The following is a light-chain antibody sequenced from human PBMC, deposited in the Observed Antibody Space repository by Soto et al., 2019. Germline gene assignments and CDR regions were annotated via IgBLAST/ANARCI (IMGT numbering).Light chain of an antibody. CDR1: SSDVGSYNL. V-gene: IGLV2-23*01. J-gene: IGLJ2*01. CDR2: EGS. CDR3: CSYAGSSTLV. Sequence: QSVPTQPASVSGSPGQSITISCTGTSSDVGSYNLVSWYQQHPGKAPKLMIYEGSKRPSGVSNRFAGSKSGNTASLTISGLQAEDEADYYCCSYAGSSTLVFGGGTKLTV.